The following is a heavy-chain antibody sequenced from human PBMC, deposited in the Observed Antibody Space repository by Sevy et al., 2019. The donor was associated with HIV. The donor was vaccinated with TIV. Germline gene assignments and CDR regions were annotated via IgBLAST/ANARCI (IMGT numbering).Heavy chain of an antibody. J-gene: IGHJ4*02. V-gene: IGHV3-21*01. Sequence: GGSLRLSCAASGFTFSSYSMNWVRQAPGKGLEWVSSISSSSSYIYYADSVKGRFTISRDNAKNSLYLQMNSLRAEDTAVYYCARDRRGCYDLISSGWYGGGISDYWGQGTLVTVSS. D-gene: IGHD6-19*01. CDR1: GFTFSSYS. CDR2: ISSSSSYI. CDR3: ARDRRGCYDLISSGWYGGGISDY.